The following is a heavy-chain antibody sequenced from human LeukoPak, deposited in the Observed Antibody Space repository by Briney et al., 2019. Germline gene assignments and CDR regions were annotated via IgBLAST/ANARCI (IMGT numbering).Heavy chain of an antibody. CDR2: ISNSGSAL. J-gene: IGHJ4*02. V-gene: IGHV3-11*04. Sequence: GGSLGLSCAASGFAFSDHYMSWIRRAPGKGLEWVSFISNSGSALYYTESVKGRFTISRDNARQSLYLQMDSLRAEDTAVYYCVRAPDGSSKVDFWGQGTLVTVSS. CDR3: VRAPDGSSKVDF. D-gene: IGHD5-24*01. CDR1: GFAFSDHY.